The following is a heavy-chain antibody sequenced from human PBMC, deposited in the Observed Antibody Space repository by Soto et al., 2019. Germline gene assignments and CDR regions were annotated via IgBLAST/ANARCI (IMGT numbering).Heavy chain of an antibody. V-gene: IGHV4-31*03. CDR1: GASISRGAYY. Sequence: QVQLQESGPGLVKPSQTLSLTCTVSGASISRGAYYWSWIRQHPGKGLEWIGHMYYSGTTYYNPSLKSRVIISVETFKNHFFLKLTAVSVAVSAVFFCASVSITMAWGPDMDVWGQWTTVTVSS. CDR3: ASVSITMAWGPDMDV. J-gene: IGHJ6*02. D-gene: IGHD3-10*01. CDR2: MYYSGTT.